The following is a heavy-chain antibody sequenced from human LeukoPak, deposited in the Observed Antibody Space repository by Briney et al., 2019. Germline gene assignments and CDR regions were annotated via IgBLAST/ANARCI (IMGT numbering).Heavy chain of an antibody. Sequence: PSETLSLTCTVSGGSVSSGSYYWSWIRQPPGKGLEWIGYIYYSGSTNYNPSLKSRVTISVDTSKNQFSLKLSSVTAADTAVYYCARDVGAADYWGQGTLVTVSS. CDR3: ARDVGAADY. V-gene: IGHV4-61*01. CDR2: IYYSGST. D-gene: IGHD1-26*01. CDR1: GGSVSSGSYY. J-gene: IGHJ4*02.